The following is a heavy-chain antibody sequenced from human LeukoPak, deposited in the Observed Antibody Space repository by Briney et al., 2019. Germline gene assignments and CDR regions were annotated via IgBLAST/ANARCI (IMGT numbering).Heavy chain of an antibody. J-gene: IGHJ4*02. V-gene: IGHV3-23*01. Sequence: PGGSLRLSCAASGFTFSSYAMSWVRQAPGKGLEWVSAISGSGGSTYYADSVKGRFTISRDNSKNTLYLQMNSLRAEDTAVYYCAKDLTPLWFGELYDYWGQGTLVTVSS. CDR3: AKDLTPLWFGELYDY. CDR2: ISGSGGST. CDR1: GFTFSSYA. D-gene: IGHD3-10*01.